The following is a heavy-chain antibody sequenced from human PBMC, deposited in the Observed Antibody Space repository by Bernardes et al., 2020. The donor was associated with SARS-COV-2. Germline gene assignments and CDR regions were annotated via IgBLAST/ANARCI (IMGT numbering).Heavy chain of an antibody. CDR3: ARERSFSS. CDR2: ISTSSSTI. Sequence: GGSLRLSCAASGFTFSSYSMNWVRQAPGKGLASVSYISTSSSTIYYADSVKGRFTISRDNAQNSLYLQMNSLRAEDTAMYYCARERSFSSWGQGTLVTVSS. D-gene: IGHD3-10*01. CDR1: GFTFSSYS. J-gene: IGHJ4*02. V-gene: IGHV3-48*01.